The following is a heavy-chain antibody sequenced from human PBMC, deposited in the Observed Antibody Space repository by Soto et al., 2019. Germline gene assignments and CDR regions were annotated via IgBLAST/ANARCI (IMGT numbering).Heavy chain of an antibody. CDR3: ARDGHGVDV. CDR2: IHVSGST. V-gene: IGHV4-61*01. Sequence: XETLSLTCTVSGCSVSSGSYQWTWIRQPPGKGLEWIGYIHVSGSTNDNPSLKGRVTMSIDTSKNQFSLKLGSVTAADTAVYYCARDGHGVDVWGQGTKVTVSS. J-gene: IGHJ6*02. CDR1: GCSVSSGSYQ.